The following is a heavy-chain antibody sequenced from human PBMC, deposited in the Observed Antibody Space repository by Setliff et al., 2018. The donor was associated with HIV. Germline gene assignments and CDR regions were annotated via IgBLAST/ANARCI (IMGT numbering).Heavy chain of an antibody. J-gene: IGHJ4*02. V-gene: IGHV1-46*01. D-gene: IGHD2-15*01. CDR1: GYTFTSYY. CDR2: VIPSTGDT. CDR3: VREARGGYFDY. Sequence: ASVKVSCKASGYTFTSYYIHWVRQAPGQGLEWMGIVIPSTGDTNYAQNFQGRITMTRDTSTNTVYMDLSSLKSEDTAVYYCVREARGGYFDYWGQGTLVTVSS.